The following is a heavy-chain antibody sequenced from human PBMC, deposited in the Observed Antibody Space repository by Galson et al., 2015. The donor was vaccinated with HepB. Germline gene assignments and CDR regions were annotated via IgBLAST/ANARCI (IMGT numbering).Heavy chain of an antibody. Sequence: SVKVSCKASGYTFTGYYMHWVRQAPGQGLEWMGWINPNSGGTNYAQKFRGWVTMTRDTSISTAYMELSRLRSDDTAVYYCARGYSSGYNWFDPWGQGTLVTVSS. D-gene: IGHD6-25*01. CDR1: GYTFTGYY. J-gene: IGHJ5*02. V-gene: IGHV1-2*04. CDR3: ARGYSSGYNWFDP. CDR2: INPNSGGT.